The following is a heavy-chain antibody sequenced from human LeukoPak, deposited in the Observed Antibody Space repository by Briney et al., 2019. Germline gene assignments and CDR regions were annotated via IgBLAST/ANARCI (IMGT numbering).Heavy chain of an antibody. D-gene: IGHD3-3*01. CDR1: GGSISSGSYY. CDR2: IYYSGST. Sequence: SETLSLTCTVSGGSISSGSYYWGWIRQPPGKGLEWIGSIYYSGSTYYNPSLKSRVTISVDTSKNQFSLKLSSVTAADTAVYYCARAPTYYDFWSGLVGFDYWGQGTLVTVSS. V-gene: IGHV4-39*07. J-gene: IGHJ4*02. CDR3: ARAPTYYDFWSGLVGFDY.